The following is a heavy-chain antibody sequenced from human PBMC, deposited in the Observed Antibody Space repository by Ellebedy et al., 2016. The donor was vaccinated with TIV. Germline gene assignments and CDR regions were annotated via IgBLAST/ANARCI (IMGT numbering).Heavy chain of an antibody. CDR2: IKSKTDGGTT. J-gene: IGHJ3*02. D-gene: IGHD1-7*01. CDR3: TTDPNWNYPDDAFDI. V-gene: IGHV3-15*07. Sequence: GESLKISCAASGFTFSNAWMNWVRQAPGKGLEWVGRIKSKTDGGTTDYAAPVKGRFTISRDDSKNTLYLQMNSLKTEDTAVYYCTTDPNWNYPDDAFDIWGQGTMVTVSS. CDR1: GFTFSNAW.